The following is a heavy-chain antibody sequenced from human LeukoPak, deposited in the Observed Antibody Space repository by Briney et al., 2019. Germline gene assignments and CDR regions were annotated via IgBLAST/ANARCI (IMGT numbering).Heavy chain of an antibody. CDR2: ISGSGTRT. Sequence: GGSLRLSCAASGFTFTNYAMSWVRQAPGKELEWVSAISGSGTRTYYADSVKGRFTISRDNSKNTLYLQMNSLRAEDRAVYYCAKEQTSSGFFDYWGQGTLVTVSS. CDR1: GFTFTNYA. V-gene: IGHV3-23*01. J-gene: IGHJ4*02. D-gene: IGHD2-2*01. CDR3: AKEQTSSGFFDY.